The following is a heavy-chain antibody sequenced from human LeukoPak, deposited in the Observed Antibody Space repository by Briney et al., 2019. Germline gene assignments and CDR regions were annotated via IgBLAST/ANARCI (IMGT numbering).Heavy chain of an antibody. CDR2: IYYSGST. V-gene: IGHV4-61*05. J-gene: IGHJ4*02. Sequence: PSETLSLTCTVSGGSISSSYYYWGWIRQPPGKGLEWIGHIYYSGSTNYNPSLKSRVTISVDTSENQFSLKLNSVTAADTAVYYCARGFSGYYSFDYWGQGTLVTVSS. CDR3: ARGFSGYYSFDY. CDR1: GGSISSSYYY. D-gene: IGHD3-22*01.